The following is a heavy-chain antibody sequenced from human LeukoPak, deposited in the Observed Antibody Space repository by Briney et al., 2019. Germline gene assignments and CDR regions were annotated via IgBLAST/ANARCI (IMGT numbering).Heavy chain of an antibody. V-gene: IGHV1-24*01. D-gene: IGHD3-3*01. Sequence: ASVKVSCKVSGYTLTELSMHWVRQAPGKGLEWMGGFDPEDGETIYAQKFQGRVTMTEDTSTDTAYMELSSLRSEDTAVYYCARGWSPEWLLKGPNAFDIWGQGTMVTVSS. CDR1: GYTLTELS. CDR3: ARGWSPEWLLKGPNAFDI. J-gene: IGHJ3*02. CDR2: FDPEDGET.